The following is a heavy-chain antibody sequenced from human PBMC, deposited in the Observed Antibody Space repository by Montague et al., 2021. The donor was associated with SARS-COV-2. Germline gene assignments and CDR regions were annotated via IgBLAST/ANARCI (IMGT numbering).Heavy chain of an antibody. D-gene: IGHD2-15*01. CDR3: ARGLGTPYYCSGGSRYSSDGSDP. CDR2: IYHSGXT. CDR1: GGSISSGGYS. Sequence: TLSLTCAVSGGSISSGGYSWSWIRQPPGKGLEWIGYIYHSGXTXYXXXXKXRVTISVDRSKNQFSLKLSSVTAADTAVYYCARGLGTPYYCSGGSRYSSDGSDPWGQGTLVTVSS. J-gene: IGHJ5*02. V-gene: IGHV4-30-2*01.